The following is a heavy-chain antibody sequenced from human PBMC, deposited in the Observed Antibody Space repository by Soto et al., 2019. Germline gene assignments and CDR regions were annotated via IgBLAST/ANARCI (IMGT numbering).Heavy chain of an antibody. J-gene: IGHJ6*02. Sequence: PSETLSLTCTVSGGSISSGGYYWSWIRQHPGKGLEWIGYIYYSGSTYYNPPLKSRVTISVDTSKNQFSLKLSSATAADTAVYYCAITEHYYYGMDVWGQGTTVTVSS. V-gene: IGHV4-31*03. CDR2: IYYSGST. CDR3: AITEHYYYGMDV. CDR1: GGSISSGGYY.